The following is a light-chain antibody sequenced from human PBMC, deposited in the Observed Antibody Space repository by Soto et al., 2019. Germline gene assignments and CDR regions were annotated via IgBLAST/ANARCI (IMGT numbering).Light chain of an antibody. CDR2: KAS. J-gene: IGKJ1*01. CDR3: QVSASFSGA. Sequence: IKVNMYTSAVRGSGKDSGTSTCRASQTISSWLAWYQQKPGKAPKLLIYKASTLKSGVPSRFSGSGSGTEITLTIGILQPADFATYYCQVSASFSGAFGEGTKVDI. V-gene: IGKV1-5*03. CDR1: QTISSW.